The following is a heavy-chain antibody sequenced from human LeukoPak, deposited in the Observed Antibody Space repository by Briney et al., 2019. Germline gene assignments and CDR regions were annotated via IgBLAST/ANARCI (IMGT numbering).Heavy chain of an antibody. CDR3: ARAPRHDFAYYYYYMDV. Sequence: PSETLSLTCTVSGGSISSSSYYWGWIRQPPGKGLEWIGSIYYSGSTYYNPSLKSRVTISVDTSKNQFSLKLSSVTAADTAVYYCARAPRHDFAYYYYYMDVWGKGTTVTVSS. CDR1: GGSISSSSYY. J-gene: IGHJ6*03. V-gene: IGHV4-39*01. CDR2: IYYSGST. D-gene: IGHD3-3*01.